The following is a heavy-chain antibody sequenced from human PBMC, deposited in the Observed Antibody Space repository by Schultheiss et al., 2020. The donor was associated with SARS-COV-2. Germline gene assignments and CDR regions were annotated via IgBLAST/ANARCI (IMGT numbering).Heavy chain of an antibody. Sequence: GESLKISCKASGYTFTSYGISWVRQAPGQGLEWMGWISAYNGNTNYAQKLQGRVTMTTDTSTSTAYMVLRSLRSDDTAVYYCARDSRYGDYVPYYYYYGMDVWGQGTTVTVSS. CDR3: ARDSRYGDYVPYYYYYGMDV. D-gene: IGHD4-17*01. CDR2: ISAYNGNT. V-gene: IGHV1-18*01. J-gene: IGHJ6*02. CDR1: GYTFTSYG.